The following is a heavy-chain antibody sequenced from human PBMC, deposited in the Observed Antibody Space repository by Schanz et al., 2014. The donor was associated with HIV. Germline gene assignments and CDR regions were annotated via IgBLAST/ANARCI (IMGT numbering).Heavy chain of an antibody. CDR1: GFTFDNYG. J-gene: IGHJ6*02. CDR3: AKDRNYYDSKYIGKGNYYYYYGMDV. CDR2: ISYDGRNK. D-gene: IGHD3-22*01. V-gene: IGHV3-30*18. Sequence: QVQLVESGGGVVQPGRSLRLSCAASGFTFDNYGMHWVRQAPGKGLEWVAVISYDGRNKYYADSVKGRFTISRDNSKNTRNLRVNSLRAEDTAVYYCAKDRNYYDSKYIGKGNYYYYYGMDVWGQGTTVTVSS.